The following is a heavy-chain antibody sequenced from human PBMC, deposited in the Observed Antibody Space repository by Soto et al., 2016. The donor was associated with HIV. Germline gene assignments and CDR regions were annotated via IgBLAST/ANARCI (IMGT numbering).Heavy chain of an antibody. CDR1: GFTFDDYG. CDR3: AREDIVVVPAAMESGLDYYYGMDV. J-gene: IGHJ6*02. Sequence: EVQLVESGGGVVRPGGSLRLSCAASGFTFDDYGMSWVRQAPGKGLEWVSGINWNGGSTGYADSVKGRFTISRDNAKNSLYLQMNSLRAEDTALYYCAREDIVVVPAAMESGLDYYYGMDVWGQGTTVTVSS. V-gene: IGHV3-20*04. CDR2: INWNGGST. D-gene: IGHD2-2*01.